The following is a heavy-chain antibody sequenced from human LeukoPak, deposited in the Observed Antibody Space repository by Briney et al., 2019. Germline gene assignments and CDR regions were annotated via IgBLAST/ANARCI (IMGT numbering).Heavy chain of an antibody. V-gene: IGHV6-1*01. Sequence: SQTLSLTCAISGDSVSSDSAAWNWIRQSPSRGLEWLGRTYYSSKWYKDYAVSVKSRITLNPDTSKNQFSLLLNSVTPEDTAVYYCARDSMIGYYMDVWGKGTTVTISS. CDR3: ARDSMIGYYMDV. CDR1: GDSVSSDSAA. D-gene: IGHD3-22*01. CDR2: TYYSSKWYK. J-gene: IGHJ6*03.